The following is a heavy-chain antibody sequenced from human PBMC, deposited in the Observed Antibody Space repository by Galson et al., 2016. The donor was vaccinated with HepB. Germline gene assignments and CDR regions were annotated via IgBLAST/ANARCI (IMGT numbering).Heavy chain of an antibody. CDR2: ISPNGSTT. CDR3: VLLAY. CDR1: GFTLSGYS. J-gene: IGHJ4*02. Sequence: SLRLSCAASGFTLSGYSMNWVRQAPGKGLEWLSYISPNGSTTHYAESVKGRFTVSRDNAKSSVYLQMDSLRAEDTAVYYCVLLAYWGQGTQVTVSS. V-gene: IGHV3-48*04. D-gene: IGHD2-15*01.